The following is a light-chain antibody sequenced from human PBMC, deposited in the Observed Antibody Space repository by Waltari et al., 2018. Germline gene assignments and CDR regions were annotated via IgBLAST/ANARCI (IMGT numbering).Light chain of an antibody. V-gene: IGKV3-15*01. Sequence: EIVMTQSPATLSVSPGGGATLSCRASRASASNVAWYQQRPGQPLRLLICDASARATGIPERFSGSWSGPEFPLTISSLQSEDSAVYFCQQFNTGYSFGQGTKLEI. CDR3: QQFNTGYS. CDR2: DAS. CDR1: RASASN. J-gene: IGKJ2*01.